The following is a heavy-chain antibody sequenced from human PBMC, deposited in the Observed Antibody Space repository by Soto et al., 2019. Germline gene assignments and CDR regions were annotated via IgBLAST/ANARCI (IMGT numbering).Heavy chain of an antibody. J-gene: IGHJ4*01. D-gene: IGHD3-10*01. V-gene: IGHV4-38-2*02. CDR2: VYHNGIM. Sequence: SETLSLTCSVSGYSISSGYYWGWVRQAPGKGLEWLGSVYHNGIMFHNPSLQSRVTISVDTSKNQFSLNLRSVTAADTAVYYCAALWFGELALNYWRHPILVTVSS. CDR3: AALWFGELALNY. CDR1: GYSISSGYY.